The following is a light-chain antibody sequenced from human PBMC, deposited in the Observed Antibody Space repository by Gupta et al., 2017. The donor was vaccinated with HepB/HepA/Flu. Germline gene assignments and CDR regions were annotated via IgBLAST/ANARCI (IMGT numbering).Light chain of an antibody. CDR1: SSDIGDYRH. J-gene: IGLJ2*01. CDR3: SSVSSGSTVL. CDR2: AVH. V-gene: IGLV2-14*03. Sequence: QSALTQPASVSGSPGPSITISCSGASSDIGDYRHVSWFQQHPGKGPKLIIYAVHNRPAGVAYRFSGSKSGNTASLTISGRQEDDEANYYCSSVSSGSTVLFGGGTKLTVL.